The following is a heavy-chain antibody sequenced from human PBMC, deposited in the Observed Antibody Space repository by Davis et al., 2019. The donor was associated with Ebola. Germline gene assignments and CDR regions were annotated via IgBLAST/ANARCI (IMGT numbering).Heavy chain of an antibody. J-gene: IGHJ3*01. Sequence: SVKVSCKAAGGTFSNYAINWVRQAPGQGLEWMGGIFPIFDATNSAQKFQGRLTITADASPGSAHMELRSLRADDTAIYYCAGILKRELPFGSDAFDVWGQGTMVTVSS. D-gene: IGHD3-16*01. CDR1: GGTFSNYA. CDR2: IFPIFDAT. CDR3: AGILKRELPFGSDAFDV. V-gene: IGHV1-69*13.